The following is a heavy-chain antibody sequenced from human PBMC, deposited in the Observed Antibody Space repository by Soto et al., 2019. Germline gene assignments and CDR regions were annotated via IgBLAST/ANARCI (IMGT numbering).Heavy chain of an antibody. Sequence: QVQLVESGGGVVQPGRSLRLSCAASGFTFSSYGMHWARQAPGKGLEWVAVISYDGSNKYYADSVKGRFTISRDNSKNTLYLQMNSLRAEDTAVYYCAKDLRYSTYYYYGMDVWGQGTTVTVSS. CDR2: ISYDGSNK. J-gene: IGHJ6*02. CDR3: AKDLRYSTYYYYGMDV. D-gene: IGHD2-15*01. CDR1: GFTFSSYG. V-gene: IGHV3-30*18.